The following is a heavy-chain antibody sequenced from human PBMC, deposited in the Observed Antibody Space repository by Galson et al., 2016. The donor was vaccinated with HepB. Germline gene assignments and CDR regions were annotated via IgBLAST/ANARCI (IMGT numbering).Heavy chain of an antibody. J-gene: IGHJ4*02. V-gene: IGHV2-5*02. Sequence: PALVKPTQTLTLTCTFSGFSLSTSGVGVGWIRQPPGKALEWLALIYWDDDKRYSPSLTSRLTITKDTPKNQVVLTLTNMDPVDTATYYCAHRGPIAVAGHQHFDCWGQGTLVTVSS. CDR2: IYWDDDK. D-gene: IGHD6-19*01. CDR3: AHRGPIAVAGHQHFDC. CDR1: GFSLSTSGVG.